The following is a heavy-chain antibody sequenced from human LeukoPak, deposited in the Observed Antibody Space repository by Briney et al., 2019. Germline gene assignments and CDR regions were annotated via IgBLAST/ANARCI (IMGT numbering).Heavy chain of an antibody. CDR1: GGSFSGYY. CDR3: ARHVAAAATPYYYSYYYMDV. D-gene: IGHD6-13*01. CDR2: INHSGST. V-gene: IGHV4-34*01. Sequence: PSETLSRTCAGYGGSFSGYYWSWIRQPPGKGLEWIGEINHSGSTNYNPSLKSRVTISVDTSKNQFSLKLSSVTAADTAVYYCARHVAAAATPYYYSYYYMDVWGKGTTVTISS. J-gene: IGHJ6*03.